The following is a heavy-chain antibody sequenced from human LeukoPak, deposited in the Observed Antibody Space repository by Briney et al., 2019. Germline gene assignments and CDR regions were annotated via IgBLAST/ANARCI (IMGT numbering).Heavy chain of an antibody. CDR3: ARGDYYDSSGYIHP. CDR1: GGSISSYY. Sequence: SETLSLTCTVSGGSISSYYWSWIRQPPGKGLEWIGYIYYSGSTNYNPSLKSQVTISADTSKNQFSLKLSSVTAADTAVYYCARGDYYDSSGYIHPWGQGTLVTVSS. CDR2: IYYSGST. J-gene: IGHJ5*02. V-gene: IGHV4-59*08. D-gene: IGHD3-22*01.